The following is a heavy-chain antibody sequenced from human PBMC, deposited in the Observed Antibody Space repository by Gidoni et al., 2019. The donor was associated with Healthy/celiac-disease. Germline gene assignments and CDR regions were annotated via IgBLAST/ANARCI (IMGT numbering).Heavy chain of an antibody. J-gene: IGHJ3*02. D-gene: IGHD2-15*01. CDR3: ARDPGYCSGGSCHPDAFDI. Sequence: EVQLVESGGGLVQPGGSLRLSCAAPGITFSSYWMSWVRQAPGKGLEWVANIKQDGSEKYYVDSVKGRFTISRDNAKNSLYLQMNSLRAEDTAVYYCARDPGYCSGGSCHPDAFDIWGQGTMVTVSS. CDR2: IKQDGSEK. V-gene: IGHV3-7*03. CDR1: GITFSSYW.